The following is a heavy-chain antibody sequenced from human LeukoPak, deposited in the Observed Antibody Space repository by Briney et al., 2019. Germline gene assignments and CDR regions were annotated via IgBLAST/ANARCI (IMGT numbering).Heavy chain of an antibody. Sequence: GGSLRLSCAASGFIFSDYYMSWLRQAPGKGLEWVSYISSSGSTMYYTDSVKGRFTISRDNSKNTLYLQMNSLRAEDTAVYYCAKTTEWLVRFDYWGQGTLVTVSS. CDR2: ISSSGSTM. J-gene: IGHJ4*02. D-gene: IGHD6-19*01. V-gene: IGHV3-11*01. CDR3: AKTTEWLVRFDY. CDR1: GFIFSDYY.